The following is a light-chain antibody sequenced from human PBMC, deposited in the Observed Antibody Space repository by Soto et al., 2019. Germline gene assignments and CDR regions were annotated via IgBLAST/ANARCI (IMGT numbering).Light chain of an antibody. V-gene: IGKV4-1*01. CDR1: QPDLHISNNRLN. CDR3: QQYYITPLT. Sequence: DIVMTQSPDSLAVSLGEMATINCKSSQPDLHISNNRLNLAWYQQKPGQPPKLILYWASSRESGVPDRFTGSASGTDFTLTISSLQAEDVAVYYCQQYYITPLTFGPGTRVDLK. J-gene: IGKJ3*01. CDR2: WAS.